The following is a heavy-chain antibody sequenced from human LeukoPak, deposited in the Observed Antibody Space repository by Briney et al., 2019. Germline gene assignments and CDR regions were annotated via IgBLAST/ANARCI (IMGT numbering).Heavy chain of an antibody. J-gene: IGHJ4*02. CDR3: ARDREHSLDY. D-gene: IGHD1-26*01. Sequence: GGSLRLSCAASGFTFSGSAMHWVRQASGKGLEWVGRIRSKANSYATAYAASVKGRFTISRDDSKNTAYLQMNSLRAEDTAVYYCARDREHSLDYWGQGTLVTVSS. V-gene: IGHV3-73*01. CDR2: IRSKANSYAT. CDR1: GFTFSGSA.